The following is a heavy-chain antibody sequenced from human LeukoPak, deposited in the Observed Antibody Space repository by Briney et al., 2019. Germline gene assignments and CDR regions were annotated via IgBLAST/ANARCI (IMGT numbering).Heavy chain of an antibody. CDR2: VSSSSSTI. J-gene: IGHJ4*02. CDR1: GFTFSSYS. V-gene: IGHV3-48*01. Sequence: GGSLRLSCAASGFTFSSYSMNWVRQAPGKGLEWVSYVSSSSSTIYYADSVKGRFTISRDNAKNSLYLQMNSLRAEDTAVYYCARGIFGVVSIAFDYWGQGTLVTVSS. D-gene: IGHD3-3*02. CDR3: ARGIFGVVSIAFDY.